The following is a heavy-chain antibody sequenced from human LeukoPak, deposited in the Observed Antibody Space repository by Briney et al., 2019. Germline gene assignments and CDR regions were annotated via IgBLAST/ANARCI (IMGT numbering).Heavy chain of an antibody. Sequence: PSETLSLTCTVSGGSISIGGYYWSWIRQHPGKGLEWIGYIYYSGSTYYNPSLKSRVTISVDTSKNQFSLKLSSVTAADTAVYYCAGGGVVIIYDYYYYGMDVWGQGTTVTVSS. CDR1: GGSISIGGYY. CDR2: IYYSGST. D-gene: IGHD3-3*01. V-gene: IGHV4-31*03. CDR3: AGGGVVIIYDYYYYGMDV. J-gene: IGHJ6*02.